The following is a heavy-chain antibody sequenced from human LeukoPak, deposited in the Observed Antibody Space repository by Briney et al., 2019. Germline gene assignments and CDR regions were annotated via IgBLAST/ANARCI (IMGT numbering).Heavy chain of an antibody. CDR1: GFTFSSYA. CDR2: ISSNGGST. Sequence: GGSLRLSCSASGFTFSSYAMHWARQAPGKGLEYVSAISSNGGSTYYADSVKGRFTISRDNSKNTLYLQMSSLRAEDTAVYYCVKDPTYYYGSGSSYFDYWGQGTLVTVSS. CDR3: VKDPTYYYGSGSSYFDY. V-gene: IGHV3-64D*06. D-gene: IGHD3-10*01. J-gene: IGHJ4*02.